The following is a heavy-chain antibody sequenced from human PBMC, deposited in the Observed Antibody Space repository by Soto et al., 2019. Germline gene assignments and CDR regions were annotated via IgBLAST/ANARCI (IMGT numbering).Heavy chain of an antibody. D-gene: IGHD6-6*01. CDR2: MNPNSGNT. CDR3: ARVRSLSIAALDY. J-gene: IGHJ4*02. Sequence: ASVKVSCKASGYTFTSYDINWVRQATGQGLEWMGWMNPNSGNTGYAQKFQGRVTMTRNTSISTAYMELSSLRSEDTAVYYCARVRSLSIAALDYWGQGTLVTVSS. CDR1: GYTFTSYD. V-gene: IGHV1-8*01.